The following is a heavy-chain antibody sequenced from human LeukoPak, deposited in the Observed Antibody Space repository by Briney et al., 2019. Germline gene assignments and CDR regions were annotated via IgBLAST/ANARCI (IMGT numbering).Heavy chain of an antibody. J-gene: IGHJ5*02. CDR2: IYTSGST. CDR3: ARVRPGKHPNWFDP. CDR1: GGSISSYY. V-gene: IGHV4-4*07. Sequence: PSETLSLTCTVSGGSISSYYWSWIRQPAGKGLEWIGRIYTSGSTNYNPSLKSRVTMSVDTSKNQFSLKLSSVTAADTAVYYCARVRPGKHPNWFDPWGRGTLVTVSS. D-gene: IGHD1-14*01.